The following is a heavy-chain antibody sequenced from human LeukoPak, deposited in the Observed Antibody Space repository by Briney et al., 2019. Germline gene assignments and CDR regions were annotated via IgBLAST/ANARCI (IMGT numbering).Heavy chain of an antibody. CDR2: INPNSGGT. D-gene: IGHD3-22*01. Sequence: ASVKVSCKASGYTFTGYYMHWVRQAPGQGLEWMGWINPNSGGTNYAQKFQGRVTMTRDTSISTAYMELSRLRSDDTAVYYCARVLDYYDGSGYFDYWGQGTLVTVSS. CDR3: ARVLDYYDGSGYFDY. V-gene: IGHV1-2*02. CDR1: GYTFTGYY. J-gene: IGHJ4*02.